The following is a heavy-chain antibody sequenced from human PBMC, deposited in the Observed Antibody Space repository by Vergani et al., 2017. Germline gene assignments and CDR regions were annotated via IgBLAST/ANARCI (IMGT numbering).Heavy chain of an antibody. V-gene: IGHV4-34*01. CDR1: GGSFSGYY. D-gene: IGHD5-12*01. CDR2: INHSGST. J-gene: IGHJ6*02. CDR3: AREVVATIMGYYYYDGMDV. Sequence: QVQLQQWGAGLLKPSETLSLTCAVYGGSFSGYYWSWIRQPPGKGLEWIGEINHSGSTNYNPSLKSRVTISVDTSKNQFSLKLSSVTAADTAVYYCAREVVATIMGYYYYDGMDVWGQGTTVTVSS.